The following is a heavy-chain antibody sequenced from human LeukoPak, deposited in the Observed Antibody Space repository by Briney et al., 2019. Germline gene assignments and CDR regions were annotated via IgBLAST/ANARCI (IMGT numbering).Heavy chain of an antibody. J-gene: IGHJ4*02. V-gene: IGHV4-34*01. D-gene: IGHD6-6*01. Sequence: SETLSLTCAVYGGSFSGYYWSWIRQPPGKGLEWIGEINHSGSTNYNPSLKSRVTISVDTSKNQFSLKLSSVTAADTAVYYCARTTVSSSPRKYYFDYWGQGTLVTVSS. CDR2: INHSGST. CDR3: ARTTVSSSPRKYYFDY. CDR1: GGSFSGYY.